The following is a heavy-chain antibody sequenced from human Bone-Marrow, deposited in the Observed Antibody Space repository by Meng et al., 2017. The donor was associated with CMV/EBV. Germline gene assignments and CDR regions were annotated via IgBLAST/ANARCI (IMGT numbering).Heavy chain of an antibody. V-gene: IGHV4-39*07. J-gene: IGHJ4*02. D-gene: IGHD6-19*01. CDR3: ARGGSSGSGGFDY. CDR1: GGSISSSSYY. Sequence: SETLSLTCTVSGGSISSSSYYWGWIRQPPGKGLEWIGSIYSSGSTYYNPSLKSRVTISVDTSKNQFSLKLSSVTAADTAVYYCARGGSSGSGGFDYWGQGTLVTVSS. CDR2: IYSSGST.